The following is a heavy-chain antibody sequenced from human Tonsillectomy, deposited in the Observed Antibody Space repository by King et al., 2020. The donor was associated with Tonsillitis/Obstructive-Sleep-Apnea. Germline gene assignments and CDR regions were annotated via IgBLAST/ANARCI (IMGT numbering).Heavy chain of an antibody. Sequence: VQLVEAGGGVVQPGRSLRLSWAASGFTFSSYAMHWVRQAPGKGMGWVAVISYDGRNKYYADSVKGRFTISRDNSKNTLYLQMNSLRAEDTAVYYCARDLVRSSGGQFDYCGQGALVTVSS. CDR1: GFTFSSYA. CDR3: ARDLVRSSGGQFDY. J-gene: IGHJ4*02. V-gene: IGHV3-30*04. D-gene: IGHD3-22*01. CDR2: ISYDGRNK.